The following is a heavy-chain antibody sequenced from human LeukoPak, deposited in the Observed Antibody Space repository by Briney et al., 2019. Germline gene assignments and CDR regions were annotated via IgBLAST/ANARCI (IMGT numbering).Heavy chain of an antibody. CDR2: INWSGGST. D-gene: IGHD2-2*01. CDR3: ARAPITSPFYFDY. J-gene: IGHJ4*02. Sequence: GGSLRLSCTASGFAFDEHGMSWVRQVPGKGPEWVSGINWSGGSTGYADPLRGRFTISRDNAKNSLYLQMDSLRAEDTALYYCARAPITSPFYFDYWGQGTLVTVSS. CDR1: GFAFDEHG. V-gene: IGHV3-20*04.